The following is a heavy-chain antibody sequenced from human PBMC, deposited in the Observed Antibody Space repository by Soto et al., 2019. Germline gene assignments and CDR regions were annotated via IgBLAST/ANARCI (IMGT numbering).Heavy chain of an antibody. CDR1: GFTFGRYE. J-gene: IGHJ3*02. D-gene: IGHD3-22*01. V-gene: IGHV3-48*03. CDR3: SRDIMTSVITGRALDI. CDR2: ISSVNNII. Sequence: EVQLVESGGGLVQPGGSLRLSCAASGFTFGRYEMNWVRQAPGKGLEWVSYISSVNNIIYNADSVKGRITISRDNAKNTLYLQMSSLRAEDTAIYYCSRDIMTSVITGRALDIWGLGTMVTVSS.